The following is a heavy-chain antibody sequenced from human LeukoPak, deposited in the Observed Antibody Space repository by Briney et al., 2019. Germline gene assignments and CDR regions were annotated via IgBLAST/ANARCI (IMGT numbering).Heavy chain of an antibody. CDR1: GFTFSSYA. D-gene: IGHD4-17*01. CDR2: VSGSGAST. V-gene: IGHV3-23*01. Sequence: GGSLRLSCAASGFTFSSYAMSWVRQAPGKGLEWVSVVSGSGASTYYTDSVKGRFTISRDNSKNTLYLQMNSLTAEDTAVYYCAKGPTDYGDCYFDYWGQGTLVTVSS. J-gene: IGHJ4*02. CDR3: AKGPTDYGDCYFDY.